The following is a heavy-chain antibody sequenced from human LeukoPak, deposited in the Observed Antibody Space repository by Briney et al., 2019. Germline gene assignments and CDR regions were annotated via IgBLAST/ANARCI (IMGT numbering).Heavy chain of an antibody. Sequence: PGGSLRLSCAASGFTFSRYWMSWVRQAPGKRLEWLANIKQDGSEKHHGASVKGRFTISRDNAKNSLYLQMNSLRVEDTAVYYCVKHETGPEYWGQGTLVAVSS. CDR2: IKQDGSEK. CDR3: VKHETGPEY. CDR1: GFTFSRYW. D-gene: IGHD1-14*01. V-gene: IGHV3-7*01. J-gene: IGHJ4*02.